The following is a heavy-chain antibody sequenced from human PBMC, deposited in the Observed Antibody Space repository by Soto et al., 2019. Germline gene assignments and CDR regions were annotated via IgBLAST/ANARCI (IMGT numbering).Heavy chain of an antibody. J-gene: IGHJ4*02. V-gene: IGHV4-59*01. CDR2: VYYTGST. D-gene: IGHD6-19*01. Sequence: SETLSLTCSVSGGSISGSYWSWIRQSPGKGLEWLGYVYYTGSTNYSPPLRSRVSISVDTSKNEFSLRLNSVTAADTAVYFCARSVAVPGAHIDYWGQGTQVTVSS. CDR3: ARSVAVPGAHIDY. CDR1: GGSISGSY.